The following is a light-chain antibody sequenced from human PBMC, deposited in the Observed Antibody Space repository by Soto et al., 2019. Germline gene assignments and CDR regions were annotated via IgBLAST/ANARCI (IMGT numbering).Light chain of an antibody. Sequence: DIQMTQSPSSLSASVGDRVTITCRASQSISSYLNWYQHKPGKAPNLLSYAATTLQSGVPSRFSGSGSGTDFTLTISSLQPEDFATYYCQQSYSNPRTFGQGTKVDIK. V-gene: IGKV1-39*01. J-gene: IGKJ1*01. CDR3: QQSYSNPRT. CDR2: AAT. CDR1: QSISSY.